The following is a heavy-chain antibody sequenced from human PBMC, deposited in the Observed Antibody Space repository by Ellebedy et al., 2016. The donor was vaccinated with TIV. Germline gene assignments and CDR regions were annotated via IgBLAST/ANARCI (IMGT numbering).Heavy chain of an antibody. V-gene: IGHV3-66*01. Sequence: GESLKISCAASELTVTSNFMSWVRQAPGKGLAWVSTIAIDSTTYYADSVQGRFTISRDNSKNTLDIQMNSLRAEDTAVYYCARETYNDVDLKLWGIFDIWGQGTMVTVSS. CDR1: ELTVTSNF. CDR3: ARETYNDVDLKLWGIFDI. CDR2: IAIDSTT. J-gene: IGHJ3*02. D-gene: IGHD3-10*01.